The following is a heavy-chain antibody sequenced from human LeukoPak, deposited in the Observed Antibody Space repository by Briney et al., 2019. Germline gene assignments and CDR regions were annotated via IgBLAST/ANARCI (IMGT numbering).Heavy chain of an antibody. J-gene: IGHJ4*02. V-gene: IGHV3-7*01. CDR2: ISQDGSEM. Sequence: GGSLRLSCAASGFTLISYWMAWVRQAPGKGLEWVANISQDGSEMFFVDSMNGRLTISRDNAKNSLYSHINSLRSEDTAVYYCAKVVVVPAATTKTYYFDFWGQGTLVTVSS. CDR1: GFTLISYW. CDR3: AKVVVVPAATTKTYYFDF. D-gene: IGHD2-2*01.